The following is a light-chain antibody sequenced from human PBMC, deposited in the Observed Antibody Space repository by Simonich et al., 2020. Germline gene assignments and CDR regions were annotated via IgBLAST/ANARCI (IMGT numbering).Light chain of an antibody. CDR3: QAWDSSTAV. J-gene: IGLJ3*02. Sequence: SYELTQPPSVSVSPGQTASITCSGDKLGDKYACWYQQKQGQPPVLGTYQDSKRPSGIPERFSSSNSGNTATLTISGTQAMDEADYYCQAWDSSTAVFGGGTKLTVL. CDR1: KLGDKY. V-gene: IGLV3-1*01. CDR2: QDS.